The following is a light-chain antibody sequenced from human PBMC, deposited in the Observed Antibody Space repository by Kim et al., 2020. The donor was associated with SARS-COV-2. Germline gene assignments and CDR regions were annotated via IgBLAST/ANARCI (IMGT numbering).Light chain of an antibody. V-gene: IGLV2-11*01. CDR2: DVS. Sequence: GQSVPFSCTGTSSDVGGYNYVSWYQQHPGKAPKLMIYDVSKRPSGVPDRFSGSKSGNTASLTISGLQAEDEADYYCCSYAGSYTWVFGGGTQLTVL. CDR3: CSYAGSYTWV. CDR1: SSDVGGYNY. J-gene: IGLJ3*02.